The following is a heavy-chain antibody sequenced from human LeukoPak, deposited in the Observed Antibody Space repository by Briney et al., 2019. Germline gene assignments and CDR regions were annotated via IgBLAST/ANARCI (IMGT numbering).Heavy chain of an antibody. CDR1: GFTFSSYA. CDR2: ISYDGSNK. CDR3: ARGGDDSSGSIFEHFDY. J-gene: IGHJ4*02. V-gene: IGHV3-30*04. Sequence: GGSLRLSCAASGFTFSSYAMHWVRQAPGKGLEWVAVISYDGSNKYYADSVKGRFTISRDNSKNTLYLQMNSLRAEDTAVYYCARGGDDSSGSIFEHFDYWGQGTLVTVSS. D-gene: IGHD3-22*01.